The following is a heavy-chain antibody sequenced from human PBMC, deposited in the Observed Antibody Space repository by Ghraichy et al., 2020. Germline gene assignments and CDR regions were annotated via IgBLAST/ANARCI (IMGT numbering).Heavy chain of an antibody. J-gene: IGHJ4*02. CDR2: ISSSSSYI. CDR3: AREPGIAAAGTSY. V-gene: IGHV3-21*01. Sequence: GGSLRLSCAASGFTFSSYSMNWVRQAPGKGLECVSSISSSSSYIYYADSVKGRFTISRDNAKNSLYLQMNSLRAEDTAVYYCAREPGIAAAGTSYWGQGTLVTVSS. CDR1: GFTFSSYS. D-gene: IGHD6-13*01.